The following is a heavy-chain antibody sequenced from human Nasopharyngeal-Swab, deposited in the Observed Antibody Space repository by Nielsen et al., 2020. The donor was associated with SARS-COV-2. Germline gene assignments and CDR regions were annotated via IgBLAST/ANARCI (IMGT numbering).Heavy chain of an antibody. CDR1: GFTFSNAW. Sequence: GGSLRLSCAASGFTFSNAWMSWVRQAPGKGLEWVGRIKSKTDGGTTDYAVPVKGRFTISRDDSKNTLYLQMNSLKTEDTAVYYCTTGGRWELRPIDYWGQGTLVTVSS. D-gene: IGHD1-26*01. CDR3: TTGGRWELRPIDY. J-gene: IGHJ4*02. CDR2: IKSKTDGGTT. V-gene: IGHV3-15*01.